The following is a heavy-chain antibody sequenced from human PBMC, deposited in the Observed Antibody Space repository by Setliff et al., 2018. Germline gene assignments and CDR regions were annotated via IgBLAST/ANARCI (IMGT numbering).Heavy chain of an antibody. CDR1: GGSISSHY. CDR2: IYYSGST. J-gene: IGHJ4*02. V-gene: IGHV4-59*11. Sequence: PSETLSLTCTVSGGSISSHYWSWIRQPPGKGLEWSGSIYYSGSTNYNPSLKSRVTISVDTSKNQVSLKLSSVTAADTAVYYCARAFGLQYYFDYWGQGTLVTVSS. D-gene: IGHD3-16*01. CDR3: ARAFGLQYYFDY.